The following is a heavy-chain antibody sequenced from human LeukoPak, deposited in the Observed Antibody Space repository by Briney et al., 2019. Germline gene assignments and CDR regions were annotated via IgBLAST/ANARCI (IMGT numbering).Heavy chain of an antibody. Sequence: GGSLRLSRAASGFTFSSYSMNWVRQAPGKGLEWVSSISGSSSYIYYADSVKGRFTISRDNAKNSLYLQMNSLRAEDTAVYYCARYHYYASGSNDAFDTWGQGTMVTVSS. CDR1: GFTFSSYS. CDR2: ISGSSSYI. V-gene: IGHV3-21*01. D-gene: IGHD3-10*01. J-gene: IGHJ3*02. CDR3: ARYHYYASGSNDAFDT.